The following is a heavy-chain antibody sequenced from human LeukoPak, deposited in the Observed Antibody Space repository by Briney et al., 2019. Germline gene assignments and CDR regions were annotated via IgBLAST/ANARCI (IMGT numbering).Heavy chain of an antibody. J-gene: IGHJ3*02. D-gene: IGHD1-26*01. Sequence: GGSLRLSCAASGFTFSSYAMSWVRQAPGKGLEWVSTISGSGGSTYYADSVKGRFTISRDNAKNSLYLQMNSLRAEDTAVYYCARGTVGAALGTFDIWGQGTMVTVSS. CDR2: ISGSGGST. CDR1: GFTFSSYA. CDR3: ARGTVGAALGTFDI. V-gene: IGHV3-23*01.